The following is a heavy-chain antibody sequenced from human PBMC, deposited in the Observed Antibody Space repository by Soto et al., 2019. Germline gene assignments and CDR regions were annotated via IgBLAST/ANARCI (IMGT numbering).Heavy chain of an antibody. Sequence: GASVKVSCKASGYTFTSYYMHWVRQAPGQGLEWMGVINPHGGSTSYAQKFQGRVTMTRDTSTSTVYMDLSSLTSEDTAVYYCAASCVACGGFNYYGMDVWGQGTTVTVSS. CDR1: GYTFTSYY. CDR2: INPHGGST. J-gene: IGHJ6*02. D-gene: IGHD2-21*01. CDR3: AASCVACGGFNYYGMDV. V-gene: IGHV1-46*01.